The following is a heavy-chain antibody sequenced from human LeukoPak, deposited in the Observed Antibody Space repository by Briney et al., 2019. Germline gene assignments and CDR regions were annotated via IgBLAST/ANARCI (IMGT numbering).Heavy chain of an antibody. J-gene: IGHJ4*02. CDR3: ARIFDS. V-gene: IGHV4-61*08. CDR1: GDSFRSGGLY. Sequence: SETLSLTCTLSGDSFRSGGLYWGWIRQPPGKRPEWIGDIFYAGKTNSSPSLKSRATISLDTSKSQFSLKLTSMTAAATAVYYCARIFDSWGQGVLVTVSS. CDR2: IFYAGKT.